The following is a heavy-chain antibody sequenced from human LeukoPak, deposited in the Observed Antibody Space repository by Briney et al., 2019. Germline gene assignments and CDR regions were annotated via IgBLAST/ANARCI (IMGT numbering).Heavy chain of an antibody. V-gene: IGHV3-20*04. CDR3: ARGTNFIVVVPAAKEDDAFDI. Sequence: GGSLRLSCAASGFTFDDYGMSWVRQAPGKGLEWVSGINWNGGSTGYADSVKGRFTISRDNAKNSLYLQMNSLRAEDTALYYCARGTNFIVVVPAAKEDDAFDIWGQGTMVTVSS. CDR1: GFTFDDYG. D-gene: IGHD2-2*01. J-gene: IGHJ3*02. CDR2: INWNGGST.